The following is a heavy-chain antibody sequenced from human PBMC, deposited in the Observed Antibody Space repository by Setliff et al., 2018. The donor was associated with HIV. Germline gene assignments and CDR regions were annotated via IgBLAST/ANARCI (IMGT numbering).Heavy chain of an antibody. D-gene: IGHD6-19*01. J-gene: IGHJ2*01. CDR1: GGSISSSNYY. CDR2: IYYSGSS. Sequence: SETLSLTCTVSGGSISSSNYYWGWLRQPPGKGLEWIGNIYYSGSSNYNPSLKSRVTISVDTSKNRFSLKLTSVTATVMAVYYCARGLSSGWYGYWYFDRWGRGTLVTVSS. CDR3: ARGLSSGWYGYWYFDR. V-gene: IGHV4-39*07.